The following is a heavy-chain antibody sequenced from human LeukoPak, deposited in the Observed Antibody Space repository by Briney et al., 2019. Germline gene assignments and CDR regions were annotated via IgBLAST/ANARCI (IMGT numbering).Heavy chain of an antibody. V-gene: IGHV3-23*01. CDR2: ISGSGGST. Sequence: GGSLRLSCAASGFTFSSYAMSWVRQAPGKGLEWVSAISGSGGSTYYADSVKGRFTISRDNSKNTPYLQMNSLRDEDTAVYYCARDRDYAFDYWGQGTLVTVSS. CDR3: ARDRDYAFDY. J-gene: IGHJ4*02. D-gene: IGHD4-17*01. CDR1: GFTFSSYA.